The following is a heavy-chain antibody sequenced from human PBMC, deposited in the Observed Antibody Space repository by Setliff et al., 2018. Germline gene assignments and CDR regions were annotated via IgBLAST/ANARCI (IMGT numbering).Heavy chain of an antibody. D-gene: IGHD6-19*01. CDR2: IFYSGRT. CDR1: GASITNINYY. V-gene: IGHV4-39*01. CDR3: ARGRVRWPAVQSAVTGQIDY. Sequence: SETLSLTCTVSGASITNINYYWGLIRQPPGKGLEWIGSIFYSGRTFYNPSLRSPVTISLDTSKNQFFLELNSLTAADTAVYYCARGRVRWPAVQSAVTGQIDYWGQGTLVTVSS. J-gene: IGHJ4*02.